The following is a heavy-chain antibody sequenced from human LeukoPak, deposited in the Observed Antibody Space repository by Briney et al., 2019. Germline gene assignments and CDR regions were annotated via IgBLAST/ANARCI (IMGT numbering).Heavy chain of an antibody. CDR2: INSDGSST. J-gene: IGHJ4*02. D-gene: IGHD3-22*01. Sequence: GGSLRLSCAASGFTFSSYWMHWVRQAPGKGLVWVSRINSDGSSTSYADSVKGRFTISRDNAKNMLYLQMNSLRAEDTAVYYCARDLGDSSGYYLYYFDYWGQGTLVTVSS. CDR1: GFTFSSYW. V-gene: IGHV3-74*01. CDR3: ARDLGDSSGYYLYYFDY.